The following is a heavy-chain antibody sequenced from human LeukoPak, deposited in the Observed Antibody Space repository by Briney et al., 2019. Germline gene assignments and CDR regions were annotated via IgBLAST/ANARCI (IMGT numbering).Heavy chain of an antibody. CDR1: GFTVSSNY. V-gene: IGHV3-53*01. CDR3: ARDGPPLNYYYYGMDV. Sequence: PGGSLRLSCAASGFTVSSNYMSWVRQAPGKGPEWVSVIYSGGSTYYADSVKGRFTISRDNSKNTLYLQMNSLRAEDTAVYYCARDGPPLNYYYYGMDVWGQGTTVTVSS. CDR2: IYSGGST. J-gene: IGHJ6*02.